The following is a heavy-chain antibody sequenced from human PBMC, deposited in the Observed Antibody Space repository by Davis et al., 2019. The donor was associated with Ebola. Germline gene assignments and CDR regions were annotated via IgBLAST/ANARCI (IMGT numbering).Heavy chain of an antibody. J-gene: IGHJ4*02. CDR2: IRYDGSNK. D-gene: IGHD1-26*01. V-gene: IGHV3-30*02. Sequence: GESLKISCVASGFTFSDYGMHWVRQAPGKGLEWVAFIRYDGSNKYYADSVKGRFTISRDNSKNTLYVQMNSLRAEDTAVYYCAKDPLRGGIYYFDYWGQGALVTVSS. CDR3: AKDPLRGGIYYFDY. CDR1: GFTFSDYG.